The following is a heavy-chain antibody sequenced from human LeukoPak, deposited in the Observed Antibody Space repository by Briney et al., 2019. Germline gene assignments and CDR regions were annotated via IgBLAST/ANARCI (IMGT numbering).Heavy chain of an antibody. D-gene: IGHD2-2*01. CDR2: IYHSGST. J-gene: IGHJ5*02. CDR1: GYSISSGYY. V-gene: IGHV4-38-2*01. CDR3: ARLVGFDIVVVPAAMSYWFDP. Sequence: SETLSLTCAVSGYSISSGYYWGWIRQPPGKGLEWIGSIYHSGSTYYNPSLKSRVTISVDTSKNQFSLKLSSVTAADTAVYYCARLVGFDIVVVPAAMSYWFDPWGQGTLVTVSP.